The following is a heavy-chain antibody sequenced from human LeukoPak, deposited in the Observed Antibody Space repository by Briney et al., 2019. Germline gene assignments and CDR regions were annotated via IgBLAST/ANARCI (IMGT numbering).Heavy chain of an antibody. CDR1: GYTFTSYD. Sequence: ASVRVSCKASGYTFTSYDINWVRRATGQGLEWMGWMNPNSGNTGYAQKFQGRVTMTRNTSISTAYMELSSLRSEDTAVYYCGLFIVGADDAFDIWGQGTMVTVSS. V-gene: IGHV1-8*01. CDR2: MNPNSGNT. CDR3: GLFIVGADDAFDI. J-gene: IGHJ3*02. D-gene: IGHD1-26*01.